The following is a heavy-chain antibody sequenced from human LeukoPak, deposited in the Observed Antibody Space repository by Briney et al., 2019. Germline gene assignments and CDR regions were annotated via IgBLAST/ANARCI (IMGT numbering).Heavy chain of an antibody. Sequence: PSETLSLTCAVYGGSFSGYYWSWIRQPPGKGLEWIGEINHSGSTNYNPSLKSRVTISVDTSKNQFSLKLSSATAADTAVYYCASIKYSSSYYYYGMDVWGQGTTVTVSS. CDR2: INHSGST. D-gene: IGHD6-6*01. CDR1: GGSFSGYY. J-gene: IGHJ6*02. V-gene: IGHV4-34*01. CDR3: ASIKYSSSYYYYGMDV.